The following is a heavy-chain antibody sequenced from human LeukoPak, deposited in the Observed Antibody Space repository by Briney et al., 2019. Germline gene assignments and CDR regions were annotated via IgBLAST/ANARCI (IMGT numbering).Heavy chain of an antibody. CDR3: ARDPGPAIAAAGTSPIGY. CDR1: GFTFSSYS. V-gene: IGHV3-21*01. Sequence: PGGSLRLSXAASGFTFSSYSMNWVCQAPGKGLEWVSSISSSSSYIYHADSVKGRFTISRDNAKNSLYLQMNSLRAEDTAVYYCARDPGPAIAAAGTSPIGYWGQGTLVTVSS. J-gene: IGHJ4*02. CDR2: ISSSSSYI. D-gene: IGHD6-13*01.